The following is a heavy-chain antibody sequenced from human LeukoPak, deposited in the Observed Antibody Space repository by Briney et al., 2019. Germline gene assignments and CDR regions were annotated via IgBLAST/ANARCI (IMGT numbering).Heavy chain of an antibody. Sequence: GGSLRLSCAASGFTLSKSAMSWVRQAPGKGLEWVSSISSSSSYIYYADSVKGRFTISRDNAKNSLYLQMNSLRAEDTAVYYCARDRLYEPWGQGTLVTVSS. J-gene: IGHJ4*02. CDR1: GFTLSKSA. CDR3: ARDRLYEP. CDR2: ISSSSSYI. D-gene: IGHD3-16*02. V-gene: IGHV3-21*01.